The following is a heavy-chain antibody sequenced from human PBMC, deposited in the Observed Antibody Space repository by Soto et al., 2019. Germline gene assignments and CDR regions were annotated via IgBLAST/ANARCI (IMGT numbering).Heavy chain of an antibody. CDR3: EEGTSGYGSSDY. V-gene: IGHV1-58*01. Sequence: SVKFSCKASGFTFTSSAVQWVRQARGQRLEWIGWIVVGSGNTNYAQKFQERVTITRDMSTSTAYMELSSLRSEATAVYYCEEGTSGYGSSDYWGQGTLVTVSS. D-gene: IGHD5-12*01. CDR1: GFTFTSSA. J-gene: IGHJ4*02. CDR2: IVVGSGNT.